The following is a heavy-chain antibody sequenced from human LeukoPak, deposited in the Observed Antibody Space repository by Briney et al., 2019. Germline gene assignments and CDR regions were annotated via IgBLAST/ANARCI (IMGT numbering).Heavy chain of an antibody. CDR3: VRGGYCSSSICCSFNAFDV. J-gene: IGHJ3*01. V-gene: IGHV3-48*03. D-gene: IGHD2-2*01. CDR2: ISNGGDNI. CDR1: GFTFSSHE. Sequence: PGGSLRPSCRASGFTFSSHEMNWVRQAPGKGLEWLSYISNGGDNIYYADPMKGRFTISRDNAKNSLFLQMYSLRAEDTAVYYCVRGGYCSSSICCSFNAFDVWGQGTTVTVSP.